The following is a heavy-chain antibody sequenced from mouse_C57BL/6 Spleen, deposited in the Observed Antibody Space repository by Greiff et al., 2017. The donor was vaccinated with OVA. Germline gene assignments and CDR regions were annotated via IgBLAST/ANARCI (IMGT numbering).Heavy chain of an antibody. CDR3: AGPFTTAPYYFDY. D-gene: IGHD1-2*01. CDR1: GYTFTGYW. CDR2: ILPGSGST. V-gene: IGHV1-9*01. J-gene: IGHJ2*01. Sequence: QVQLQQSGAELMKPGASVKLSCKATGYTFTGYWIEWVKQRPGHGLEWIGEILPGSGSTNYKEKLKGRATFTTDTAYNTAYMQLSSLTTEDSAIYYCAGPFTTAPYYFDYWGQGTTLTVSS.